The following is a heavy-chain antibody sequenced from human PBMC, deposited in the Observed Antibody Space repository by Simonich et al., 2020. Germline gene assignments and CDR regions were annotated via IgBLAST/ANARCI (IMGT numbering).Heavy chain of an antibody. CDR2: ISSSCSYI. Sequence: EVQLVESGGGLVKPGGSLRLSCAASGFTFSSYSMNWVRQAPGKGLEWVSSISSSCSYIYYADSVKGRFTIARDNDKNSLYLQMNSRRAEDTAVYYCAGGVYCSSTSCSTYYYYGMDVWGQGTTVTVSS. D-gene: IGHD2-2*01. V-gene: IGHV3-21*01. J-gene: IGHJ6*02. CDR1: GFTFSSYS. CDR3: AGGVYCSSTSCSTYYYYGMDV.